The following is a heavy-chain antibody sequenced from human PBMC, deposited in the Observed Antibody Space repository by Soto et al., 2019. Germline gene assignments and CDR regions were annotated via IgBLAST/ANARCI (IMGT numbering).Heavy chain of an antibody. D-gene: IGHD4-17*01. CDR3: ARDTTTHDYPDAFDI. J-gene: IGHJ3*02. V-gene: IGHV1-18*01. Sequence: ASVKVSCKASGYTFTSYGISWVRQAPGQGLEWMGWISAYNGNTNYAQKLQGRVTMTTDTSTSTAYMELRSLRSDDTAVYYCARDTTTHDYPDAFDIWGQGTMVTVSS. CDR1: GYTFTSYG. CDR2: ISAYNGNT.